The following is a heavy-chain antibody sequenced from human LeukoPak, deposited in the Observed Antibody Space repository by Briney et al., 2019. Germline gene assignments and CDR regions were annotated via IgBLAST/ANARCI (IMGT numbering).Heavy chain of an antibody. V-gene: IGHV1-2*02. Sequence: ASVKVSCKASGYTFTGYYMHWVRQAPGQGLEWMGWINPNSGGTNYAQKFQGRVTMTRDTSISTAYMELSRLRSDDTAVYYCARDTVAAAGTVWFDPWGQGTLVTVSS. CDR3: ARDTVAAAGTVWFDP. CDR2: INPNSGGT. CDR1: GYTFTGYY. D-gene: IGHD6-13*01. J-gene: IGHJ5*02.